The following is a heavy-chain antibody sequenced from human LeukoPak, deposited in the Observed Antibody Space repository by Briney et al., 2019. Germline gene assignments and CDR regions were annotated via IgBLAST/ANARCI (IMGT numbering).Heavy chain of an antibody. CDR3: ARGRGGYCSSTSCYANNWFDP. CDR1: GGSISSGDYY. Sequence: SETLSLTCTVSGGSISSGDYYWSWIRQPPGKGLEWIGYIYYSGSTYYNPSLKSRVTISVGTSKNQFSLKLSSVTAADTAVYYCARGRGGYCSSTSCYANNWFDPWGQGTLVTVSS. V-gene: IGHV4-30-4*01. J-gene: IGHJ5*02. D-gene: IGHD2-2*01. CDR2: IYYSGST.